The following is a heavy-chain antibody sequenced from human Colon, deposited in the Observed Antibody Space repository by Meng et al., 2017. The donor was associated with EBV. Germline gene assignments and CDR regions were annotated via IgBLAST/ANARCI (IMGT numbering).Heavy chain of an antibody. CDR3: ARVRVIPAAVGFDY. CDR2: IYRGGGT. D-gene: IGHD2-2*01. J-gene: IGHJ4*02. V-gene: IGHV4-4*02. Sequence: QVQLTGPGPGLGGPAGTLSLTWAGSGGSIRTSDGWSWVRQPPGKGLEWIGEIYRGGGTNYNPSFKSRVTISVDTSNNHFSLKLSYVTAADTAVYYCARVRVIPAAVGFDYWGQGTLVTVSS. CDR1: GGSIRTSDG.